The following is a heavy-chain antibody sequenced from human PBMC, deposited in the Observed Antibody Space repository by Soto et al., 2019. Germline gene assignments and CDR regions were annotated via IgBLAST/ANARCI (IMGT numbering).Heavy chain of an antibody. V-gene: IGHV3-23*01. D-gene: IGHD2-2*01. CDR2: ILGSAGST. Sequence: GGSLILSYTASGCNISSYAMTWVRPAPGKGLEWVSMILGSAGSTYYADSVKGRFTISRDNSKNTLYLQMNSLRAEDTAVYYCAKDPLGYCSSTSCYVYWFDPWGQGTLVNVSS. CDR1: GCNISSYA. J-gene: IGHJ5*02. CDR3: AKDPLGYCSSTSCYVYWFDP.